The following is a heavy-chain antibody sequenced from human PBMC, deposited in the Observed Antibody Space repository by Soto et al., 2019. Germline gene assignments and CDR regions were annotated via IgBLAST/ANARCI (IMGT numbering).Heavy chain of an antibody. V-gene: IGHV3-23*01. CDR1: GFTFSSYA. Sequence: GGSLRLSCAASGFTFSSYAMSWVRQAPGKGLEWVSAISGSGGSTYYADSVKGRFTISRDNSKNTLYLQMNSLRAEDTAVYYCAKDPSMIVVGGVFDYWGQGTLVTVSS. CDR3: AKDPSMIVVGGVFDY. J-gene: IGHJ4*02. CDR2: ISGSGGST. D-gene: IGHD3-22*01.